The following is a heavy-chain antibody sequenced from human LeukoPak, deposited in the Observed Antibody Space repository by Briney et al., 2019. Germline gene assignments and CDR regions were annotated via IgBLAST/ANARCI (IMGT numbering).Heavy chain of an antibody. J-gene: IGHJ4*02. CDR1: GLTFSSYS. CDR2: ISSSSSTI. V-gene: IGHV3-48*02. CDR3: ARDRTYYYDSSGYYDY. D-gene: IGHD3-22*01. Sequence: GGSLRLSCAASGLTFSSYSMNWVRQAPGKGLEWVSYISSSSSTIYYADSVKGRFTISRDSAKNSLYLQMNSLRDEDTAVYYCARDRTYYYDSSGYYDYWGQGTLVTVSS.